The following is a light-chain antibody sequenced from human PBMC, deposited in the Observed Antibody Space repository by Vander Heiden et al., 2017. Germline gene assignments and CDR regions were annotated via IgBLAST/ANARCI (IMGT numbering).Light chain of an antibody. V-gene: IGKV1-33*01. J-gene: IGKJ1*01. Sequence: DIQMTQSPSSLSASVGDRVTITCQASQDISNYLNWYQQKPVKAPKLLIYDASNLETGVPSRFSGSGSGTDFTFTISSLQPEDIATYYCQRYDNLPPTFGQGTKVEIK. CDR1: QDISNY. CDR3: QRYDNLPPT. CDR2: DAS.